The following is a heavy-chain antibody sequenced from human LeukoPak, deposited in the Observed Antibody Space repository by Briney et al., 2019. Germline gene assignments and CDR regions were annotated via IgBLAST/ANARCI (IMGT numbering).Heavy chain of an antibody. Sequence: SETLSLTCTVSGASISSSSHYWGWIRQPPGQGLEWIGSIGPIYYSESTYYNPSLKSRVTISVDTSKNQFSLKLTSVTAADTAVFYCARVGSGWGEIDNWGQGTLVTVSS. CDR1: GASISSSSHY. D-gene: IGHD6-19*01. J-gene: IGHJ4*02. V-gene: IGHV4-39*07. CDR3: ARVGSGWGEIDN. CDR2: IGPIYYSEST.